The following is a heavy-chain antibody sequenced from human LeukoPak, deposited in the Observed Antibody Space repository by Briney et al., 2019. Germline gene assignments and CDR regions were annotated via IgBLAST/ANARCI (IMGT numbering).Heavy chain of an antibody. CDR2: IYSGGST. D-gene: IGHD3-3*01. J-gene: IGHJ5*02. CDR3: ARVRVVIITDWFDP. CDR1: GFTVSSNY. V-gene: IGHV3-66*02. Sequence: PGGSLRLSCAASGFTVSSNYMSWVRQAPGKGLEWVSVIYSGGSTYYADSVKGRFTISRDNSKNTLYLQMNSLRAEDTAVYYCARVRVVIITDWFDPWGQGTLVTVSS.